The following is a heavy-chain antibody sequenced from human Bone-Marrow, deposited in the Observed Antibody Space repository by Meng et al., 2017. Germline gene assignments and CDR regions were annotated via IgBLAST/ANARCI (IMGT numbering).Heavy chain of an antibody. CDR3: ARDIRQGGNIWFDP. CDR2: IYYSGTT. V-gene: IGHV4-31*01. CDR1: GVAMSSGGYD. D-gene: IGHD3-16*01. Sequence: QVQLQDSGPGQLTPSQTLSLTCTVSGVAMSSGGYDWSWIRQHPGKGLEWIGYIYYSGTTYYNPSLSSLVTISVDTSKNQFSLNLSSVTAADTAVYYCARDIRQGGNIWFDPWGQGTLVTVSS. J-gene: IGHJ5*02.